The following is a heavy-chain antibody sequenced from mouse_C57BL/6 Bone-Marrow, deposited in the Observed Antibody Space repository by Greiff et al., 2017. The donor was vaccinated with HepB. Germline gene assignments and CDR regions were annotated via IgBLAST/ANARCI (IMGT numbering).Heavy chain of an antibody. CDR3: ARGYDYDAY. D-gene: IGHD2-4*01. V-gene: IGHV5-4*03. J-gene: IGHJ3*01. CDR1: GFTFSSYA. Sequence: EVMLVESGGGLVKPGGSLKLTCAASGFTFSSYAMSWVRQTPEKRLEWVATISDGGSYTYYPDNVKGRFTISRDNAKNNLYLQMSHLKSEDTAMYYCARGYDYDAYWGEGTLVTVSA. CDR2: ISDGGSYT.